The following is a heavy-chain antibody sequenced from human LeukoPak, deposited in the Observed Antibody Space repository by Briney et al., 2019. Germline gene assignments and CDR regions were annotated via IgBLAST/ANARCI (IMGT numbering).Heavy chain of an antibody. V-gene: IGHV3-30*03. Sequence: PGGSLRLSCVTSGFTFSSYGMHWVRQVPGKGLEWVAVISYDAKSNYHVDSVKGRFTISRDNSKNTLYLQMNSLRAEDTAVYYCARDYTRRIAAAGIEEYYYYYYYMDVWGKGTTVTVSS. CDR3: ARDYTRRIAAAGIEEYYYYYYYMDV. CDR2: ISYDAKSN. D-gene: IGHD6-13*01. CDR1: GFTFSSYG. J-gene: IGHJ6*03.